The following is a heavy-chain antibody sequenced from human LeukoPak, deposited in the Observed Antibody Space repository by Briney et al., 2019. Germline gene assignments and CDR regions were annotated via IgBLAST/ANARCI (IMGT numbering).Heavy chain of an antibody. J-gene: IGHJ6*03. D-gene: IGHD4-11*01. CDR3: ARGVPKTSYYYYYMDV. CDR2: ISSSNSPI. Sequence: GGSLRLSCAASGFTFTHYSMNWVRQAPGKGLEWVSYISSSNSPIYYADSLRGRFTTSRDNAKNSVFLQMDSLRADDTAVYYCARGVPKTSYYYYYMDVWGKGTTVTVSS. CDR1: GFTFTHYS. V-gene: IGHV3-48*01.